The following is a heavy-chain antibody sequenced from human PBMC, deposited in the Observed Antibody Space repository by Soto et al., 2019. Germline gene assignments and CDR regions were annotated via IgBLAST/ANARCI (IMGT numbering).Heavy chain of an antibody. CDR2: SKHEGIEM. CDR3: ARAGYCSGPICYSPHHYYMDV. CDR1: GFTFSSYW. J-gene: IGHJ6*03. Sequence: EVQLMESGGDLVQPGGSLRLSCAASGFTFSSYWMTWVRQAPGKGLEWVASSKHEGIEMYSVDSVQGRFTVSRDNATNSLYLQMNSLRAEDTAVYYCARAGYCSGPICYSPHHYYMDVWGTGTTVTVSS. D-gene: IGHD2-15*01. V-gene: IGHV3-7*01.